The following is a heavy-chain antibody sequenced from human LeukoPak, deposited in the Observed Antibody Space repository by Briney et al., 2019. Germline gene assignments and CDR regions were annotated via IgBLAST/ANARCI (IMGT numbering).Heavy chain of an antibody. CDR1: GGSFSDYY. CDR2: INHSGST. J-gene: IGHJ6*02. V-gene: IGHV4-34*01. CDR3: ARDEEGMDV. Sequence: SETLSLTCAVYGGSFSDYYWSWIRQPPGKGLEWIGEINHSGSTNYNPSLKSRVTISVDTSKNQFSLKLSSVTAADTAVYYCARDEEGMDVWGQGTTVTVSS.